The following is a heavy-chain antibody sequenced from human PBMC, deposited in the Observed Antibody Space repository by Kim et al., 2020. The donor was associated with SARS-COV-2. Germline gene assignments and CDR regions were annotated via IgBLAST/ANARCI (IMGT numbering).Heavy chain of an antibody. Sequence: GGSTYYADSVKGRFTISRDNSKNTLYLQMNSLRAEDTAVYYCAKDGGLDYWGQGTLVTVSS. CDR3: AKDGGLDY. V-gene: IGHV3-23*01. CDR2: GGST. J-gene: IGHJ4*02. D-gene: IGHD3-10*01.